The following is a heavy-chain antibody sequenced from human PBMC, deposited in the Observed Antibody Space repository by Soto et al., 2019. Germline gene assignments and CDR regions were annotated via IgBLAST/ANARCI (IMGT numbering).Heavy chain of an antibody. CDR2: TYYRSKSYN. Sequence: QTLSLNWAISGDSVYSNSAAWNWIRQSPSRGLEWLGRTYYRSKSYNDYAVSVKSRITINPDTSKNQFSLQLNSVTPEDTAVYYCARDPHDAFDIWGQGTMVTVSS. CDR1: GDSVYSNSAA. CDR3: ARDPHDAFDI. J-gene: IGHJ3*02. V-gene: IGHV6-1*01.